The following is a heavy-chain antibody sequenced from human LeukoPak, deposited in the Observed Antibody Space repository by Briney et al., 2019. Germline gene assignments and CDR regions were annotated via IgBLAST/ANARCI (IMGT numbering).Heavy chain of an antibody. V-gene: IGHV1-8*01. J-gene: IGHJ6*02. CDR3: ARELYGYCSGGSCYRYYHYGMDV. CDR1: GYTFTSYD. Sequence: ASVKVSCKASGYTFTSYDINWVRQATGQGLEWMGWMNPNSGNTGYAQKFQGRVTMTRNTSISTAYMELSSLRSEDTAVYYCARELYGYCSGGSCYRYYHYGMDVWGQGTTVTVPS. CDR2: MNPNSGNT. D-gene: IGHD2-15*01.